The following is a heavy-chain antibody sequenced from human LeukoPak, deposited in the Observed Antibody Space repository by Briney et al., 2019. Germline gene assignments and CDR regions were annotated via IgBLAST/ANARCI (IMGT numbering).Heavy chain of an antibody. D-gene: IGHD1-26*01. CDR2: IYYSGST. V-gene: IGHV4-39*01. CDR1: GGSISSSSYY. J-gene: IGHJ3*01. Sequence: PSETLSLTCTVSGGSISSSSYYWGWIRQPPGKGLQWIGSIYYSGSTYYNPSLKSRVTISLDTSKNQFSLKLSSVTAADTAVYYCARHAPIGGTPDSFDLGGQGKRVPVSS. CDR3: ARHAPIGGTPDSFDL.